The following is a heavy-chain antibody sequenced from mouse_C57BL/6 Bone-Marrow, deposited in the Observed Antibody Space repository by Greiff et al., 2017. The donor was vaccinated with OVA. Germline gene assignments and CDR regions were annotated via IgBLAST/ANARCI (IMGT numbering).Heavy chain of an antibody. Sequence: QVQLQQSGAELVKPGASVKMSCKASGYTFTSYWMHWVKQRPGQGLEWIGSIHPADSDTNYNQKFKGKATLTVDKSSSTAYMQLSSLTSEDSAVYCCGRWDYEGHAMTDWGQGTSVTVAS. CDR2: IHPADSDT. V-gene: IGHV1-74*01. CDR3: GRWDYEGHAMTD. D-gene: IGHD2-4*01. J-gene: IGHJ4*01. CDR1: GYTFTSYW.